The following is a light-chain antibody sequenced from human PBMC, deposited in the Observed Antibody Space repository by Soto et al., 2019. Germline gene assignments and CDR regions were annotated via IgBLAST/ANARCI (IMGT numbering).Light chain of an antibody. Sequence: QSALTQPASVSGSPGQSITISCTGTSSDVGSYNLVSWYQQHPGKAPKLIIYENTKRPSGLSNRFFGSKSGNTASLTISGLQAEDEADYYCCSYAGTSTYVIFGGGTKLTVL. CDR1: SSDVGSYNL. CDR3: CSYAGTSTYVI. V-gene: IGLV2-23*01. J-gene: IGLJ2*01. CDR2: ENT.